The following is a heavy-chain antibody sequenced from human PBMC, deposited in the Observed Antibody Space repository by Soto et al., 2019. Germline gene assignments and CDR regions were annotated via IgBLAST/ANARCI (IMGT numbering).Heavy chain of an antibody. CDR1: GFTFSSFG. CDR3: GKVRGHVVVTAIPDY. J-gene: IGHJ4*02. CDR2: ISYDGSNK. Sequence: QVQLVESGGGVLQPGRSLRLSCAASGFTFSSFGMHWVRQAPGKGLEWVAVISYDGSNKYYADFVKGRFTSSRDNSKNQLYLQMNSLRAEDAAVYYCGKVRGHVVVTAIPDYWGPGTLGTVSS. D-gene: IGHD2-21*02. V-gene: IGHV3-30*18.